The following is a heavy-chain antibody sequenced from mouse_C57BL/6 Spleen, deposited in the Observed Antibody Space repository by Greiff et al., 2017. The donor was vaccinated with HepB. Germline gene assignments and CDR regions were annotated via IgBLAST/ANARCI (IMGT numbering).Heavy chain of an antibody. Sequence: EVKLVESGGGLVQPGGSMKLSCAASGFTFSDAWMDWVRQSPEKGLEWVAEIRNKANNHATYYAESVKGMFTISRDDSKSSVYLQMNSLRAEAPGIYYCTRGYYGSSSEWYFDVWGTGTTVTVSS. CDR1: GFTFSDAW. J-gene: IGHJ1*03. CDR2: IRNKANNHAT. CDR3: TRGYYGSSSEWYFDV. V-gene: IGHV6-6*01. D-gene: IGHD1-1*01.